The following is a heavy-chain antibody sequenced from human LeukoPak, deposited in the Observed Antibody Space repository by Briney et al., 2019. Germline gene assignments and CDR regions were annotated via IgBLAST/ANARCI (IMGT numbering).Heavy chain of an antibody. D-gene: IGHD3-22*01. CDR3: AARSKSSGYYSGNTAFDI. CDR1: GFTFTSSA. Sequence: SVKVSCKASGFTFTSSAMQWVRQARGQRLEWIGWIVVGSGNTNYAQKFQERVTITRDMSTSTAYMELSSLRSEDTAVYYCAARSKSSGYYSGNTAFDIWGQGTMVTVSS. V-gene: IGHV1-58*02. CDR2: IVVGSGNT. J-gene: IGHJ3*02.